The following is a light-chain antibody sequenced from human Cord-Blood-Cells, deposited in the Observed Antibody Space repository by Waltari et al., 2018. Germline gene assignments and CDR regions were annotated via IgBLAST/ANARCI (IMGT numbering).Light chain of an antibody. CDR1: QSVLYSSNNKNY. CDR2: WAS. CDR3: QQYYSTPFT. J-gene: IGKJ3*01. V-gene: IGKV4-1*01. Sequence: DIVMTQSPDSLAVSLGERATINCKSSQSVLYSSNNKNYLAWYQQKPGQPPKLLIYWASPRQSGVPDRFSGSGSGTDFTLTISSLQAEDVAVYYCQQYYSTPFTFRPGTKVDIK.